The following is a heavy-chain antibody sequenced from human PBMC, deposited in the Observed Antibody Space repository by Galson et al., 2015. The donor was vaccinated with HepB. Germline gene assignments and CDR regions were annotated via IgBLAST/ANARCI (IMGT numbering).Heavy chain of an antibody. J-gene: IGHJ5*02. D-gene: IGHD6-25*01. V-gene: IGHV4-4*07. CDR3: ARDPQCSSDYNCWFDP. Sequence: ETLSLTCAVYGGSFSGYYWSWIRQPAGKGLEWIGRIYGSGITNSNPSLKSRVTMSVDTSKNQFSLKLSSVTAADTAVYYCARDPQCSSDYNCWFDPWGQGTLVTVSS. CDR2: IYGSGIT. CDR1: GGSFSGYY.